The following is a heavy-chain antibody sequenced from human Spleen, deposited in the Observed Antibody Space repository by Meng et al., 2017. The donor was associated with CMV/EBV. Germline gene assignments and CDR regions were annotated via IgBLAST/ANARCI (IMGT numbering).Heavy chain of an antibody. J-gene: IGHJ4*02. CDR3: ARDLGSGSYLPPDY. Sequence: GESLKISCAASGFIFSSYSMNWVRQAPGKGLEWVSSISSSSAYIYYADSMKGRFTISRDNAKNLLYLQMNSLRVEDTAVYYCARDLGSGSYLPPDYWGQGTLVTVSS. D-gene: IGHD1-26*01. CDR1: GFIFSSYS. CDR2: ISSSSAYI. V-gene: IGHV3-21*06.